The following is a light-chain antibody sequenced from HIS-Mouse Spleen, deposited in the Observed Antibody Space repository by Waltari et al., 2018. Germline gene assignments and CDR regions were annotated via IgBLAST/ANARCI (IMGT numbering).Light chain of an antibody. J-gene: IGKJ4*01. CDR2: LAS. V-gene: IGKV4-1*01. CDR3: QQYYSTPLT. CDR1: QSVLYSSNNKNY. Sequence: DIVMTQSPDSLAVSLGERATIKCKSSQSVLYSSNNKNYLAWYQQTPGQPPKLLMYLASTRESGVPDRFSGSGSGTDFTLTISSLQAEDVAVYYCQQYYSTPLTFGGGTKVEIK.